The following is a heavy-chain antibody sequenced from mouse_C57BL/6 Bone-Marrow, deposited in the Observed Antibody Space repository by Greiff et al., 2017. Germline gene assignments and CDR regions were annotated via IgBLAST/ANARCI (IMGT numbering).Heavy chain of an antibody. D-gene: IGHD1-1*01. CDR1: GYTFTSYW. J-gene: IGHJ1*03. CDR3: ARKDYGYWYFDV. Sequence: QVQLQQPGAELVMPGASVKLSCKASGYTFTSYWMHWVKQRPGQGLEWIGEIDPSDSYNNYNQKFKGKSPLTVDKSSSTAYMQLSSLTSEDSAVYYCARKDYGYWYFDVWGTGTTVTVSS. CDR2: IDPSDSYN. V-gene: IGHV1-69*01.